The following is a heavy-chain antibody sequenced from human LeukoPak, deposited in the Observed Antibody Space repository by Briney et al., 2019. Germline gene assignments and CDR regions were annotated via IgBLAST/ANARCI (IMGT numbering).Heavy chain of an antibody. D-gene: IGHD5-24*01. CDR3: ARGRLQYRGGLDY. Sequence: PSETLSLTCTVSGGSISSSSYYWGWIRQPPGKGLEWIGSIYYSGSIYYNPSVKSRVTIFVDTSKNQFSLKLSSVTAADTAVYYCARGRLQYRGGLDYWGQGTLVTVSS. J-gene: IGHJ4*02. CDR2: IYYSGSI. V-gene: IGHV4-39*01. CDR1: GGSISSSSYY.